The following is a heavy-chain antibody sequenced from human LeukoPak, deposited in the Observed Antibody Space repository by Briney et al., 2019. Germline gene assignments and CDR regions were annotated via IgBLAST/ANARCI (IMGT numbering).Heavy chain of an antibody. CDR1: GFTFSSYA. V-gene: IGHV3-30-3*02. Sequence: GGSLRLSCAASGFTFSSYAMHWVRQAPGKGLEWVAVISYDGSNKYYADSVKGRFTISRDNAKNSLYLQMNSLRAEDTALYYCAKDSDSSGYYGVNLDYWGQGTLVTVSS. J-gene: IGHJ4*02. CDR2: ISYDGSNK. CDR3: AKDSDSSGYYGVNLDY. D-gene: IGHD3-22*01.